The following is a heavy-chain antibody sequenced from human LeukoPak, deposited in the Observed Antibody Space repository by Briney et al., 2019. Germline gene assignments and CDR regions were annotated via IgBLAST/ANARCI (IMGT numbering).Heavy chain of an antibody. CDR1: GFTFTSYA. J-gene: IGHJ4*02. CDR3: AKDPTDFDSSGQTYFDY. Sequence: GGSLRLSCAASGFTFTSYAMSWVRQAPGKGLEWVSAFSGSGGDTYYADSVKGRFTISRDNSKNTLYLQMNSLRAEDTAVYYCAKDPTDFDSSGQTYFDYWGQGTLVTVSS. D-gene: IGHD3-22*01. CDR2: FSGSGGDT. V-gene: IGHV3-23*01.